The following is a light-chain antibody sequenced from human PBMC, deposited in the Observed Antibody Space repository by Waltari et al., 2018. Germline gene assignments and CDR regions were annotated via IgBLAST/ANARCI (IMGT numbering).Light chain of an antibody. V-gene: IGKV1-39*01. CDR3: QQSYSTLQFT. CDR2: AAS. CDR1: QSISSY. J-gene: IGKJ3*01. Sequence: DIQMTQSPSSLSASVGDSVTITCRASQSISSYLNWYQQKPGKAPKLLIYAASSLQSGVPSRFSGSGSGTDFTLTISSLQPEDFATYYCQQSYSTLQFTFGPGTKVDIK.